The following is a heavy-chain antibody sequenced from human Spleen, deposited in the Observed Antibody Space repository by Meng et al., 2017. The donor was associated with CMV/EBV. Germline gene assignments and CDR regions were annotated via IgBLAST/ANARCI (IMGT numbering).Heavy chain of an antibody. Sequence: LRLSCDVSIHSIRSSNWWGWIRQPPGKGLEWIGYIYYSGGIYYNPSLKSRVTISVDTSKNQFSLKLSSVTAADTAVYYCARQYYDFWSGYYPQVGDYYFDYWGQGTLVTVSS. CDR3: ARQYYDFWSGYYPQVGDYYFDY. V-gene: IGHV4-28*02. CDR1: IHSIRSSNW. D-gene: IGHD3-3*01. CDR2: IYYSGGI. J-gene: IGHJ4*02.